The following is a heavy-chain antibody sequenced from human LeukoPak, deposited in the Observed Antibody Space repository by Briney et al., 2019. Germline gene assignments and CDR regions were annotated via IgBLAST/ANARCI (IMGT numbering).Heavy chain of an antibody. CDR1: GYTFTGYY. CDR2: INPSGGST. D-gene: IGHD3-10*01. CDR3: ARGNRLWFGQTPFDY. V-gene: IGHV1-46*01. J-gene: IGHJ4*02. Sequence: GASVKVSCKASGYTFTGYYMHWVRQAPGQGLEWMGIINPSGGSTSYAQKFQGRVTMTRDTSISTAYMELSRLRSDDTAVYYCARGNRLWFGQTPFDYWGQGTLVTVSS.